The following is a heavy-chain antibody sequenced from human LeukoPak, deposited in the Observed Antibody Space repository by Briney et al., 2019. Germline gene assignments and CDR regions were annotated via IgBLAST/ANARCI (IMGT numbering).Heavy chain of an antibody. J-gene: IGHJ5*02. D-gene: IGHD3-10*01. CDR2: IKQDGSEK. CDR3: AKKRFGEFLANWFDP. CDR1: GFTFSSYW. Sequence: PGGSLRLSCAASGFTFSSYWMSWVRQAPGKGLEWVANIKQDGSEKYYVDSVKGRFTISRDNAKNSLYLQMNSLRAEDTAVYYCAKKRFGEFLANWFDPWGQGTLVTVSS. V-gene: IGHV3-7*03.